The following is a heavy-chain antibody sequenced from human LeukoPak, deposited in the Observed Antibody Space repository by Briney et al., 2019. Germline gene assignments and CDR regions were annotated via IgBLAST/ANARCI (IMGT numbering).Heavy chain of an antibody. V-gene: IGHV1-2*02. Sequence: EASVKVSCKASGYTFTDYFMHWVRQAPGQGLEWMGWINPNSGGTNYAHKFQGRVTMTRDTSISTAYMELSRLRSDDTAVYYCARDLRVGPTVFDYWGQGTLVTVS. CDR3: ARDLRVGPTVFDY. CDR2: INPNSGGT. CDR1: GYTFTDYF. D-gene: IGHD1-26*01. J-gene: IGHJ4*02.